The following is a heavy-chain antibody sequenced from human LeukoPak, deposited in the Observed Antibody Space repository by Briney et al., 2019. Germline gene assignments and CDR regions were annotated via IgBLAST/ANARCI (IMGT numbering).Heavy chain of an antibody. V-gene: IGHV1-2*02. J-gene: IGHJ4*02. CDR3: AREAGQWEGDYFDY. CDR1: GYTFTCYY. D-gene: IGHD1-26*01. Sequence: GASVKVSCKASGYTFTCYYMHWVRQAPGQGLEWMGWINPNSGGTNYAQKFQGRVTMTRDTSISTAYMELNSLRAEDTAVYYCAREAGQWEGDYFDYWGQGTLVTVSS. CDR2: INPNSGGT.